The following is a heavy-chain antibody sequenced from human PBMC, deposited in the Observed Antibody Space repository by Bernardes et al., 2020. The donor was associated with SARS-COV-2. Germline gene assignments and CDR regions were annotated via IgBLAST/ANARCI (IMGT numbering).Heavy chain of an antibody. Sequence: SETLSLTCTVSVGSISSSNYSCAWIRHPPGMGLEFIGSISSSGSSYYIPSLQSPVQASVDTSKNQFSLRLSFVTAADTAVYYCAGSSCGIDCYIGELRSWDYGMDVWGQGTKVNVTS. CDR3: AGSSCGIDCYIGELRSWDYGMDV. J-gene: IGHJ6*02. V-gene: IGHV4-39*01. CDR1: VGSISSSNYS. D-gene: IGHD2-21*02. CDR2: ISSSGSS.